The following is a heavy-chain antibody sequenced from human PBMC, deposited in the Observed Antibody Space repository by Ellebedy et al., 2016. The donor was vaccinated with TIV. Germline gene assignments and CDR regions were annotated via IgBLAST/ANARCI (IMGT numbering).Heavy chain of an antibody. V-gene: IGHV3-23*01. Sequence: GGSLRLSCTASGFTFGDYAMSWFRQAPGKGLEWVSAISGSGGSTYYADSVKGRFTISRDNSKNTLYLQMNSLRAEDTAVYYCAKDGGKDIVVVVATDAFDIWGQGTMVTVSS. J-gene: IGHJ3*02. CDR3: AKDGGKDIVVVVATDAFDI. D-gene: IGHD2-15*01. CDR2: ISGSGGST. CDR1: GFTFGDYA.